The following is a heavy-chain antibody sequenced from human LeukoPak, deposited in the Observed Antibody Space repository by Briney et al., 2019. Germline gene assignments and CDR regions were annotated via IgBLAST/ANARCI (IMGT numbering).Heavy chain of an antibody. CDR2: INSDGSST. Sequence: PGGSLRLSCAASGFTFSSSWMHWVRQAPEKGLVWVSRINSDGSSTSYADSVKGRFTISRDNAKNTLYLQMNSLRAEDTAVYYCARDAVDTANAVWGQGTTVTVSS. D-gene: IGHD5-18*01. CDR3: ARDAVDTANAV. CDR1: GFTFSSSW. V-gene: IGHV3-74*01. J-gene: IGHJ6*02.